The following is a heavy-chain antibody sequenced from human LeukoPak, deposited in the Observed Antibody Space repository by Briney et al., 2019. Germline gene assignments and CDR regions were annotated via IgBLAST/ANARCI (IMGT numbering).Heavy chain of an antibody. CDR3: ARDLDEYSGRFGGFGHDF. J-gene: IGHJ4*02. Sequence: ASVKVSCKASGYTFTNYGINWVRQAPGQGLEWMGWISAYNGNTNYAQKLQGRVTMTTDTSTSTAYMELRSLRSDDTAVYYCARDLDEYSGRFGGFGHDFWGQGTLVTVSS. D-gene: IGHD1-26*01. CDR1: GYTFTNYG. V-gene: IGHV1-18*01. CDR2: ISAYNGNT.